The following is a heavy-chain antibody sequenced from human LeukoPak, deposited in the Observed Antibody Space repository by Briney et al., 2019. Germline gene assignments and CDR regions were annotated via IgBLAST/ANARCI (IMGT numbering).Heavy chain of an antibody. J-gene: IGHJ6*02. V-gene: IGHV3-30*04. CDR1: GFTFSSYA. CDR3: ARDIGGSLLWFGDFHYGMDV. D-gene: IGHD3-10*01. Sequence: PGRSLRLSCAASGFTFSSYAMHWVRQAAGKGLEWVAVISYDGSNKYYADSVKGRFTISRDNSKNTLYLQMNSLRAEDTAVYYCARDIGGSLLWFGDFHYGMDVWGQGTTVTVSS. CDR2: ISYDGSNK.